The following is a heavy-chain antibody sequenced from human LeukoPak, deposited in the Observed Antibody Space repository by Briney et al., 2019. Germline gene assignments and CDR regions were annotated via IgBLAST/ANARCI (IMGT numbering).Heavy chain of an antibody. CDR1: GFTFSHYS. CDR2: ISSSSNYI. CDR3: VRLYDDYTNGHFDS. Sequence: GGSLRLSCAASGFTFSHYSMNMNWVRQAPGKGLEWVSSISSSSNYIYYADSVKGRFTISRDNAKKSLYLQLNSLRAEDTAVYYCVRLYDDYTNGHFDSWGQGTLVTVSS. D-gene: IGHD4-11*01. V-gene: IGHV3-21*01. J-gene: IGHJ4*02.